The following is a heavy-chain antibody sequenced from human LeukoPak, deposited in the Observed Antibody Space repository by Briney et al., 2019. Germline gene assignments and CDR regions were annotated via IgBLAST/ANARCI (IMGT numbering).Heavy chain of an antibody. J-gene: IGHJ6*03. D-gene: IGHD3-22*01. CDR2: IRSKANSYAT. V-gene: IGHV3-73*01. Sequence: GGSLRLSCAASGFTFSGSAMHWVRQASGKGLEWVGRIRSKANSYATAYAASVKGRFTISRDDSKNTAYLQMNGLKTEDTAVYYCTSVSVVVIGRDMDVWGKGTTVTVSS. CDR3: TSVSVVVIGRDMDV. CDR1: GFTFSGSA.